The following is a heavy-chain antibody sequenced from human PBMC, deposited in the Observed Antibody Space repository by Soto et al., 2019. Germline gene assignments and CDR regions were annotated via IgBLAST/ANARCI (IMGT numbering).Heavy chain of an antibody. V-gene: IGHV4-59*01. Sequence: SETLSLTCTVSGGSISSYYWSWIRQPPGKGLEWIGYIYYSGSTNYNPSLKSRVTISVDTSKNQFSLKLSSVTAADTAVYYCATGDYGYYFDYWGQGTLVTVSS. D-gene: IGHD4-17*01. J-gene: IGHJ4*02. CDR3: ATGDYGYYFDY. CDR2: IYYSGST. CDR1: GGSISSYY.